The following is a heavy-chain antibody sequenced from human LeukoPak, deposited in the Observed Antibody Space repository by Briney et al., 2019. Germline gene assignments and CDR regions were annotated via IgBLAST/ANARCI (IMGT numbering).Heavy chain of an antibody. J-gene: IGHJ6*02. CDR1: GFTFSSYG. Sequence: GGSLRLSCAASGFTFSSYGMHWVRQAPGKGLEWVAVIWYDGSNKYYADSVKGRFTISRDNSKNTLYLQMNSLRAEDTAVYYCARDTPYGPGSYGYYYGMDVWGQGTTVTVSS. CDR2: IWYDGSNK. CDR3: ARDTPYGPGSYGYYYGMDV. V-gene: IGHV3-33*01. D-gene: IGHD3-10*01.